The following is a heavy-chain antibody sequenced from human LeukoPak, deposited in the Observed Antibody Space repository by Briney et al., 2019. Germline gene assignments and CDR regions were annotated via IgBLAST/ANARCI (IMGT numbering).Heavy chain of an antibody. D-gene: IGHD5-12*01. V-gene: IGHV4-34*01. J-gene: IGHJ6*02. CDR2: INHSGST. Sequence: SETLSLTCAVYGGSFSGYYWSWIRQPPGKGLEWIGEINHSGSTNYNPSLKSRVTISVDTSKNQSSLKLSSVTAADTAVYYCARGDGATPRRYYYYGMDVWGQGTTVTVSS. CDR1: GGSFSGYY. CDR3: ARGDGATPRRYYYYGMDV.